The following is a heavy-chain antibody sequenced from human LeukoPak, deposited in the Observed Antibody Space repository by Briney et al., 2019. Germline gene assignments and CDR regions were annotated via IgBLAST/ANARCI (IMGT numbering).Heavy chain of an antibody. Sequence: PGGSLRLSCAASGFTFSSYNMNWVRQAPGEGLEWVSSIDSTSSYIFYADSLKGRFTISRDNAKKSLYLQMNSLRAEDTAVYYCARDELRGMDVWGQGTTVTVSS. CDR1: GFTFSSYN. CDR3: ARDELRGMDV. J-gene: IGHJ6*02. D-gene: IGHD1-7*01. CDR2: IDSTSSYI. V-gene: IGHV3-21*01.